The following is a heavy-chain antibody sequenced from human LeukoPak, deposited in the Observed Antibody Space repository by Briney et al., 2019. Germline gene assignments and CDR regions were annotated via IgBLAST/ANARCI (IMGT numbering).Heavy chain of an antibody. J-gene: IGHJ5*02. D-gene: IGHD3-10*01. Sequence: GGSLRLSCAASGFTVSSNYMSWVRQAPGKGLEWVSVIYSGGSTYYADSVKGRFTISRDNAKNSLDLQMNSLRVEDTAVYYCARDPHYSGSGSEDDHWGQGTLVTVSS. CDR3: ARDPHYSGSGSEDDH. V-gene: IGHV3-53*01. CDR1: GFTVSSNY. CDR2: IYSGGST.